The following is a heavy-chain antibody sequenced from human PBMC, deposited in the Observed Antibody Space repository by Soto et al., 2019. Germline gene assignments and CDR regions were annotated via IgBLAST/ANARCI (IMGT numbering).Heavy chain of an antibody. Sequence: SVKVSCKASGFTFTSSAVQWVRQARGQRLEWIGWIVVGSGNTNYAQKLQERVTITRDTSTSTAYMGLRSLRSDDTAVYYCARGPGSGWPINNWGQGTLVTVSS. CDR1: GFTFTSSA. V-gene: IGHV1-58*01. D-gene: IGHD6-19*01. J-gene: IGHJ4*02. CDR3: ARGPGSGWPINN. CDR2: IVVGSGNT.